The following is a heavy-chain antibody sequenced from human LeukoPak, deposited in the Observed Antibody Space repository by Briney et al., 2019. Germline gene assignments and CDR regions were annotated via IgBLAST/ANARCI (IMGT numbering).Heavy chain of an antibody. CDR2: ISYDGSNK. Sequence: GGSLRLSCAASGFTFSDYYMSWIRQAPGKGLEWVAVISYDGSNKYYADSVKGRFTISRDNSKNTLYLQMNSLRAEDTAVYYCARDPTWGLSTPDYWGQGTLVTVSS. J-gene: IGHJ4*02. CDR1: GFTFSDYY. CDR3: ARDPTWGLSTPDY. D-gene: IGHD3-16*02. V-gene: IGHV3-30*03.